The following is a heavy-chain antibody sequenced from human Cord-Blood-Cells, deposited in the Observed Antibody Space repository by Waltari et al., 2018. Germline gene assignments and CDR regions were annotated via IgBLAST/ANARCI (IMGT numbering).Heavy chain of an antibody. V-gene: IGHV4-34*01. D-gene: IGHD3-3*01. Sequence: QVQLQQWGAGLLKPSETLSLTCAVYGGSFSGYYWSWIRQPPGKGLEWIGEINHSGSTHYNPSLKSRVTKEVDTSKNQFSLKLSSVTAADTAVYYCARGLIDFWSGYYDYWGQGTLVTVSS. CDR1: GGSFSGYY. CDR2: INHSGST. CDR3: ARGLIDFWSGYYDY. J-gene: IGHJ4*02.